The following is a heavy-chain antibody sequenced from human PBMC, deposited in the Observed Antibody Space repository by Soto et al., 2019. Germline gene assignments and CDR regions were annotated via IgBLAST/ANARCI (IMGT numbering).Heavy chain of an antibody. CDR3: ARGLIVATILFDY. CDR1: GYTFTSYA. CDR2: INAGNGNT. D-gene: IGHD5-12*01. J-gene: IGHJ4*02. Sequence: QVQLVQSGAEVKKPGASVKVSCKASGYTFTSYAMHWVRQAPGQRLEWMGWINAGNGNTKYSQKFQGRVTITRDTSASTAYMELSSPRSEDTAVYYCARGLIVATILFDYWGQGTLVTVSS. V-gene: IGHV1-3*01.